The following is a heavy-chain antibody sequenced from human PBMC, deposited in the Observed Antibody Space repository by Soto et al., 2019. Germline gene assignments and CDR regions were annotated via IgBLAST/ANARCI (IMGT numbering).Heavy chain of an antibody. D-gene: IGHD6-19*01. V-gene: IGHV4-59*08. CDR3: ARHLYSSGWDYFDY. J-gene: IGHJ4*02. CDR1: GGSISIYF. Sequence: PSETLSLTCTVSGGSISIYFWSWIWQPQGKGLEWIGYIYYSGSTNYNPSLKSRVTISVDTSKNQFALKLSSVTAADTAVYYCARHLYSSGWDYFDYWGPGTLVTVSS. CDR2: IYYSGST.